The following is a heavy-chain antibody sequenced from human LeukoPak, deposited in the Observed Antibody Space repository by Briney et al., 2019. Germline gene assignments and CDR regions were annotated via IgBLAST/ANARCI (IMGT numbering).Heavy chain of an antibody. CDR2: ISGSGGST. CDR1: GFTFSSYA. J-gene: IGHJ4*02. V-gene: IGHV3-23*01. Sequence: PGGSLRLSCAASGFTFSSYAMSWVRQAPGKGLEWVSAISGSGGSTYYADSVKGRFTISRDNSKNPLYLQMNSLRAEDTAVYYCAKGRNREWLVRGYFDYWGQGTLVTVSS. CDR3: AKGRNREWLVRGYFDY. D-gene: IGHD6-19*01.